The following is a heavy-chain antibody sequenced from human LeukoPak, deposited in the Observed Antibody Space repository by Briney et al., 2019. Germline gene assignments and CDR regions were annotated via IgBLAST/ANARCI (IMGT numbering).Heavy chain of an antibody. Sequence: ASVKVSCKASGYTFTSYAMNWVRQAPGQGLEWMGLINTNTGNPTYAQGFTGRFVFSLDTSVSTAYLQISSLKAEDTAVYYCARRILGYCSSTSCYISYYYYGMDVWGQGTTVTVSS. CDR2: INTNTGNP. CDR3: ARRILGYCSSTSCYISYYYYGMDV. CDR1: GYTFTSYA. J-gene: IGHJ6*02. D-gene: IGHD2-2*02. V-gene: IGHV7-4-1*02.